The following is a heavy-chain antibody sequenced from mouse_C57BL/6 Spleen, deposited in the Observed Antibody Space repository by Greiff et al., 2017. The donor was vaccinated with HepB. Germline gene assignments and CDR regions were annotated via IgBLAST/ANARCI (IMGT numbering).Heavy chain of an antibody. CDR2: ISDGGSYT. CDR1: GFTFSSYA. Sequence: EVMLVESGGGLVKPGGSLKLSCAASGFTFSSYAMSWVRQTPEKRLEWVATISDGGSYTYYPDNVKGRFTISRDNAKNNLYLQMSHLKSEDTAMYYCARGGLDYYAMDYWGQGTSVTVSS. D-gene: IGHD2-13*01. J-gene: IGHJ4*01. V-gene: IGHV5-4*03. CDR3: ARGGLDYYAMDY.